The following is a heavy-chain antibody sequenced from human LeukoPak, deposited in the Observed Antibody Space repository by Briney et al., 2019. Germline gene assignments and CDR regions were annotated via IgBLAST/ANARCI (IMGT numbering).Heavy chain of an antibody. D-gene: IGHD2-2*01. CDR3: ARETTSNLRA. Sequence: SETLSLTCTVSGGSISSSSYYWGWIRQPPGKRLEWIGSIYYTGNTYYNPSLKSRVTLFADTSKNQFSLRLTSVTAADTAVYYCARETTSNLRAWGQGTLVTVSS. CDR1: GGSISSSSYY. CDR2: IYYTGNT. J-gene: IGHJ5*02. V-gene: IGHV4-39*01.